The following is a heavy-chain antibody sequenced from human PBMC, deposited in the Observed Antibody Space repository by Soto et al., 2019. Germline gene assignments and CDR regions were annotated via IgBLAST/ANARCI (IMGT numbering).Heavy chain of an antibody. CDR2: ISYDGSNK. CDR3: AKDCSGYYYYGMDV. J-gene: IGHJ6*02. Sequence: LRLSCAASGFTFSSYGMHWVRQAPGKGLEWVAVISYDGSNKYYADSVKGRFTISRDNSKNTLYLQMNSLRAEDTAVYYCAKDCSGYYYYGMDVWGQGTTVTVSS. CDR1: GFTFSSYG. D-gene: IGHD3-10*02. V-gene: IGHV3-30*18.